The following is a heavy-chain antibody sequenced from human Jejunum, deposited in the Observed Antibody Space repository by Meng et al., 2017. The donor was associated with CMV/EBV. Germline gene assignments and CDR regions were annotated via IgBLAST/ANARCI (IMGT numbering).Heavy chain of an antibody. Sequence: CKALGYSFTADFIFWVRQAPGQGLEWMGWINSNSGATNYAQNFQGRVTMTRDTSISTVYMDLNSLTSDDTAIYYCVPYRTSSYWFGPWGQGTLVTSPQ. J-gene: IGHJ5*02. CDR3: VPYRTSSYWFGP. CDR1: GYSFTADF. D-gene: IGHD3-16*01. V-gene: IGHV1-2*02. CDR2: INSNSGAT.